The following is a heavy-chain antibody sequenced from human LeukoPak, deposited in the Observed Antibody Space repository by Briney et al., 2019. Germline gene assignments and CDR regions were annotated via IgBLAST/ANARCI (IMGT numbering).Heavy chain of an antibody. CDR2: ISAYNGNT. CDR3: ARTSAGIVGANHFWY. J-gene: IGHJ4*02. Sequence: EASVKVSCKASGYTFTSYGISWVRQAPGQGLEWMGWISAYNGNTNYAQKLQGRVTMTTDTSTSTAYMELRSLRSDDTAVYYCARTSAGIVGANHFWYWGQGTLVTVSS. CDR1: GYTFTSYG. V-gene: IGHV1-18*01. D-gene: IGHD1-26*01.